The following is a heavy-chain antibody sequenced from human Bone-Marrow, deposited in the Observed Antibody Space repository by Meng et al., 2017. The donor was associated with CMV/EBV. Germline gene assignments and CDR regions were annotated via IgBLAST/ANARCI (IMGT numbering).Heavy chain of an antibody. V-gene: IGHV1-24*01. CDR1: GYTLTELS. Sequence: SGYTLTELSMHWVRQAPGKGLGWMGGFDPEDGETICAQKFQGRVTMTEDTSTDTAYMELSSLRSEDTAVYYCATDTSFGGVIVDFDYWGQGTLVTVSS. J-gene: IGHJ4*02. D-gene: IGHD3-16*02. CDR2: FDPEDGET. CDR3: ATDTSFGGVIVDFDY.